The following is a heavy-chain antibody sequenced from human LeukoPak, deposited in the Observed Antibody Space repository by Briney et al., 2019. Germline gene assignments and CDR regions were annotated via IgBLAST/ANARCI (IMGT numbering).Heavy chain of an antibody. J-gene: IGHJ4*02. D-gene: IGHD6-19*01. V-gene: IGHV3-23*01. Sequence: GGSLRLSCAASGFTFSTYAMSWVRQAPGTGLEWVSLISASGVNTHFADSVKGRFTFSRDNSKNTLYLQMNSLRAEDTAVYYCAAAYSSGWYGTLDYWGQGTLVTVSS. CDR2: ISASGVNT. CDR3: AAAYSSGWYGTLDY. CDR1: GFTFSTYA.